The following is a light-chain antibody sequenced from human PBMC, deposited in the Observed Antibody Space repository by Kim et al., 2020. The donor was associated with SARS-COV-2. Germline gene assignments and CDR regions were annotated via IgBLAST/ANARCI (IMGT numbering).Light chain of an antibody. V-gene: IGKV1-39*01. CDR2: TAS. Sequence: EIQMTQSPSSLSASVGDRVTITCRASQNINYYIHWYQQKPWKAPNLLIHTASNLESGVPSRFSGSGSGTDFTLTISSLQPEDFATYFCQQSDSTTVTFGGGTKVDIK. CDR1: QNINYY. CDR3: QQSDSTTVT. J-gene: IGKJ4*01.